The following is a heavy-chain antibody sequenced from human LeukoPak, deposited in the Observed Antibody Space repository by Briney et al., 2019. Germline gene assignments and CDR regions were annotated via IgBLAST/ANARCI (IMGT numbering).Heavy chain of an antibody. J-gene: IGHJ3*02. D-gene: IGHD6-19*01. CDR2: INTGGST. CDR1: GFAVNTYY. CDR3: SRESSQSHASDI. Sequence: GGSLRLSCAASGFAVNTYYMSWIRQAPGKGLEWVSMINTGGSTRYADSVKGRFTISRDNSKNTVYLRMNSLRADDTALYYCSRESSQSHASDIWGQGTMVTVSS. V-gene: IGHV3-53*01.